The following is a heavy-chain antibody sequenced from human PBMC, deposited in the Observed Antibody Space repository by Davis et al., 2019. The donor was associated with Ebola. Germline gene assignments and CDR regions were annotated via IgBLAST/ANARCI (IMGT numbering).Heavy chain of an antibody. CDR3: TRVPLYGDYIFDF. V-gene: IGHV1-2*02. CDR1: GYTFTDYY. D-gene: IGHD4-17*01. Sequence: ASVKVSCKASGYTFTDYYLHWVRQAPGQGLEWMGWIRPDSGGTKYAPKFQGRVTMTRDTSISTAYLDVSRLRSDDTAVYYCTRVPLYGDYIFDFWGQGTLVTVSS. J-gene: IGHJ4*02. CDR2: IRPDSGGT.